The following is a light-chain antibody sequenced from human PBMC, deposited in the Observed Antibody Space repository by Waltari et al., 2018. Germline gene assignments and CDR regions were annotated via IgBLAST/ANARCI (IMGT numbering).Light chain of an antibody. CDR2: SAS. J-gene: IGKJ2*01. CDR3: QQYDVWPYT. Sequence: EILVTQSPAALSVSPRKRVTLSCRASQSVRSNLAWYQQNPGQAPRLLIYSASTRATGIPARFSGYGSGAESTLTISSLQSEDFAIYYCQQYDVWPYTFGQGTKLDIK. V-gene: IGKV3-15*01. CDR1: QSVRSN.